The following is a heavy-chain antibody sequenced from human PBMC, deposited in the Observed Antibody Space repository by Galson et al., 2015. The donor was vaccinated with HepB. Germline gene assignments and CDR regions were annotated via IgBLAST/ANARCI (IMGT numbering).Heavy chain of an antibody. V-gene: IGHV1-18*04. J-gene: IGHJ4*02. Sequence: SYGISWVRQAPGQGLEWMGWISTFNDNRKYAQKVQGRVTMTTDTSTNTAYMDLRSLVSDDTAVYYCARALGEGLDYWGQGTLVTVSS. CDR2: ISTFNDNR. D-gene: IGHD3-10*01. CDR3: ARALGEGLDY. CDR1: SYG.